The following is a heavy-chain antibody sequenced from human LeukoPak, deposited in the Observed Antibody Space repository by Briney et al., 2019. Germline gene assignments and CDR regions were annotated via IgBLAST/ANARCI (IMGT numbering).Heavy chain of an antibody. J-gene: IGHJ5*02. CDR2: MNPNSGNT. Sequence: ASVKVSCKASGYTFTSYDINWVRQATGQGLEWMGWMNPNSGNTGYAQKFQGRVTMTRNTYISTAYMELSSLRSEDTAVYYCARHYYDFWSGYYMSWFDPWGQGALVTVSS. V-gene: IGHV1-8*01. CDR3: ARHYYDFWSGYYMSWFDP. D-gene: IGHD3-3*01. CDR1: GYTFTSYD.